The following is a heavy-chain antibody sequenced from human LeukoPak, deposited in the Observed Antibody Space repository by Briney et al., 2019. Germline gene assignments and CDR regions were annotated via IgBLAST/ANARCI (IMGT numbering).Heavy chain of an antibody. Sequence: PSESLSLTCTVSGGSISSGDYYWSWIRQPPGKGLEWIAYMYYSGSTYYNPSLKSRVTMSADTSKNQLSLKLSSVTAADTAVYYCARPYYYDSRIDPWGQGILVTVSS. V-gene: IGHV4-30-4*01. D-gene: IGHD3-22*01. CDR1: GGSISSGDYY. J-gene: IGHJ5*02. CDR2: MYYSGST. CDR3: ARPYYYDSRIDP.